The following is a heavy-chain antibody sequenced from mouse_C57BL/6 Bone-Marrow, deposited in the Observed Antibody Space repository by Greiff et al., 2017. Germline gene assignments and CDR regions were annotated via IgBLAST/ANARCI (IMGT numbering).Heavy chain of an antibody. J-gene: IGHJ4*01. D-gene: IGHD3-2*02. CDR3: ARAGWYDYYAVDY. V-gene: IGHV5-16*01. CDR1: GFTFSDYY. Sequence: EVKLVESEGGLVQPGSSMKLSCTASGFTFSDYYMAWVRQVPEKGLEWVANINYDGSSTYYLDSLKSRFIISRDNAKNILYLQLSSLKSEDTATYYCARAGWYDYYAVDYWGQGTSVTVSS. CDR2: INYDGSST.